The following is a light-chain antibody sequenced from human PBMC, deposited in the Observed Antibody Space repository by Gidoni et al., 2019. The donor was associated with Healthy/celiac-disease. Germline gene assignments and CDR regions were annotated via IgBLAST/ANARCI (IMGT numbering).Light chain of an antibody. J-gene: IGKJ2*03. V-gene: IGKV1-9*01. CDR1: QGISSY. CDR2: AAS. CDR3: QQRNSYPRYS. Sequence: DIQFTQSPSFLSASVGDRVTITCRASQGISSYLAWYQQKPGKAPKILIYAASTLQSGVPSRFSGSGSGTEFTLTISSLQPEDFATYYCQQRNSYPRYSFGQGTKLEIK.